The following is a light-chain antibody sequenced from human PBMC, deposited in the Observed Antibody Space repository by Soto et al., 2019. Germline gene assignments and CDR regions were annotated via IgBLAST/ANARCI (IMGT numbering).Light chain of an antibody. CDR3: EQSVTSPTWK. CDR2: GAS. CDR1: QSVSSSY. Sequence: EIVLTQSPATPSKSPGERATLACRASQSVSSSYLGWYQQKPGQAPRLLIYGASSRATGIPDRFSGSGSGTDFTLTISSLLLKAFEGICGEQSVTSPTWKFAQGTRVDIK. V-gene: IGKV3-20*01. J-gene: IGKJ1*01.